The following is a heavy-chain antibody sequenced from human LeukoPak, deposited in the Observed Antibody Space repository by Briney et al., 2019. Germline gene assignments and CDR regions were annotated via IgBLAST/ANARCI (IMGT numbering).Heavy chain of an antibody. V-gene: IGHV4-34*01. D-gene: IGHD2-8*01. CDR2: INHSGST. CDR1: GGSLSGYY. Sequence: PSETLSLTCAVYGGSLSGYYWRWIRQPPGKGLEGIGEINHSGSTNYNPSLKSRVTISLDTSQNHFSLKLSSVTAAETDGYYCARVPVRYHPMVCAALYYMDVWGKGTTVTVSS. CDR3: ARVPVRYHPMVCAALYYMDV. J-gene: IGHJ6*03.